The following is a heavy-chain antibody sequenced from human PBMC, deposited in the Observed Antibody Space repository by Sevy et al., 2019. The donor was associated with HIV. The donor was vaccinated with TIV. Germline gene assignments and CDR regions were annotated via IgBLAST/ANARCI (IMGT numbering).Heavy chain of an antibody. CDR1: GFTFSSYN. J-gene: IGHJ4*02. V-gene: IGHV3-21*06. Sequence: GGSLRLSCAASGFTFSSYNMNWVRQAPGKGLEWVSSISVSSNYIYYAESLKGRFIISRDNAKNTQYLQMNSLRADDTAVYYCARGPPDGSYDYFDYWGQGTLVTVSS. CDR2: ISVSSNYI. D-gene: IGHD1-26*01. CDR3: ARGPPDGSYDYFDY.